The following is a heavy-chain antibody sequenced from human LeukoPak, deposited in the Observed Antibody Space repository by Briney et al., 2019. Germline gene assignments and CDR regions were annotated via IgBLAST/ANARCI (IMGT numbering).Heavy chain of an antibody. D-gene: IGHD6-6*01. CDR1: GGSFSGYY. V-gene: IGHV4-34*01. Sequence: SETLSLTCAVYGGSFSGYYWSWIRQPPGKGLVWIGEINHSGSTNYNPSLKSRVTISVDTSKNQFSLKLSSVTAADTAVYYCARRDSSSSRGVDYYGMDVWGQGTTVTVSS. CDR2: INHSGST. J-gene: IGHJ6*02. CDR3: ARRDSSSSRGVDYYGMDV.